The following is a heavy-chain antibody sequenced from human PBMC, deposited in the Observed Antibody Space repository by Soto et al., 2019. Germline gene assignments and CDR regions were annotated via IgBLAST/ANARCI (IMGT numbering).Heavy chain of an antibody. V-gene: IGHV4-39*01. Sequence: QLPLQESGPGLVKPSETLSLTCTVSGGSISSSSYYWGWIRQPPGKGLEWIGSIYYSGSTYYNPPRTRRVTISVDTSMIQFALKLGSVAAADTAVYYCARHLDFSSTSCYGGDYFDYWGQGTLVTVSS. CDR1: GGSISSSSYY. J-gene: IGHJ4*02. D-gene: IGHD2-2*01. CDR3: ARHLDFSSTSCYGGDYFDY. CDR2: IYYSGST.